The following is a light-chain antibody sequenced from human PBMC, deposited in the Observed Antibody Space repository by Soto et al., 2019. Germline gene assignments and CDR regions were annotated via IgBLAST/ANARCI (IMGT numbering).Light chain of an antibody. J-gene: IGKJ3*01. CDR1: QDISNY. Sequence: DIQMTQSPSSLSASVGDRVTITCQASQDISNYLNWYQQKPGKAPKLLIYDASNLETGVPSRFSGRGSGTDFAFTISSLQPEDIATYYCQQYDNLRLFTFGPGTKVDIE. V-gene: IGKV1-33*01. CDR2: DAS. CDR3: QQYDNLRLFT.